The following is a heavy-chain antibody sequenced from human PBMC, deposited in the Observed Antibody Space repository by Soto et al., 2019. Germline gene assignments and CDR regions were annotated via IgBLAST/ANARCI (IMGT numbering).Heavy chain of an antibody. CDR2: IIPVFGTT. Sequence: QEQLVQSGPEVKKPGSSVKVSCKDSGGLFSSFAISWVRQAPGQGLEWLGGIIPVFGTTNYAENFQGRVTITADESTNTAYMVLSSLRSGDTAMYYCARGGGPYVWFNEFWGQGTLVTVSP. J-gene: IGHJ4*02. CDR3: ARGGGPYVWFNEF. CDR1: GGLFSSFA. D-gene: IGHD3-16*01. V-gene: IGHV1-69*01.